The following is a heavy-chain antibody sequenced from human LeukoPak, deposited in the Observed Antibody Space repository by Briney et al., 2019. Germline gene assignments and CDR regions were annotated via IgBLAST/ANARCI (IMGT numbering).Heavy chain of an antibody. CDR3: ARDWYYDILTGYYLFDY. Sequence: SETLSLTCTVSGGSISSYYWSWIRQPAGKGLEWIGRIYTSGSTNYNPSLKSQVTMSVDTSKNQFSLKLSSVTAADTAVYYCARDWYYDILTGYYLFDYWGQGTLVTVSS. CDR1: GGSISSYY. V-gene: IGHV4-4*07. D-gene: IGHD3-9*01. CDR2: IYTSGST. J-gene: IGHJ4*02.